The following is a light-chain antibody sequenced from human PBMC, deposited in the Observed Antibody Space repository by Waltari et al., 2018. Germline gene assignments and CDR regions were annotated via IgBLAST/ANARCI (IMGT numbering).Light chain of an antibody. Sequence: SHELTQPPSVSVSPGQTASITCSGTTLSTQYVYWYQQKPGQAPVLLIYKDTERPSGIPDRFSGSSSGATVTLTISGVQAEDEADYYCQLADRTVTYVFGPGTNLIVL. V-gene: IGLV3-25*03. CDR3: QLADRTVTYV. CDR2: KDT. J-gene: IGLJ1*01. CDR1: TLSTQY.